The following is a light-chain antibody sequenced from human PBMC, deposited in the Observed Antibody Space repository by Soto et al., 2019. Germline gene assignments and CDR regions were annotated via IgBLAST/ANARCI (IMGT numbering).Light chain of an antibody. J-gene: IGLJ1*01. CDR1: STDVGGYNY. CDR3: SSYTGSSTLV. V-gene: IGLV2-14*01. Sequence: QSVLTQPASVSGSPGQSITISCTGTSTDVGGYNYVSWYQQHPDKAHKLMIYEVSNRPSGVSNRFSGSKSGNTASLTISGLQAEDEADYYCSSYTGSSTLVFGTGTKVTVL. CDR2: EVS.